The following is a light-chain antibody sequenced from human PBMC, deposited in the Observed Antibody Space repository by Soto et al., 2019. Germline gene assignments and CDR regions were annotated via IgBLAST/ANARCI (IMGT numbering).Light chain of an antibody. J-gene: IGKJ5*01. CDR2: DAY. Sequence: VMTQSPLSLPVTLGQPATLSCRASQSFRGLLAWYQQKPGQAPRLLIYDAYNRATGIPPRFSGSGSGTDFTLTISSLEPEDSAVYYCQQRHMWPITFGQGTRLEIK. CDR1: QSFRGL. CDR3: QQRHMWPIT. V-gene: IGKV3-11*01.